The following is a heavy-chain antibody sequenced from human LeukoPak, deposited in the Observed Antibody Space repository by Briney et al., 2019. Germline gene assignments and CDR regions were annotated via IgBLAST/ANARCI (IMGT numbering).Heavy chain of an antibody. CDR2: IYTSGST. D-gene: IGHD3-16*02. V-gene: IGHV4-61*02. CDR3: ARGLFPPKYYDYIWGSYRYTDRYFDY. Sequence: SETLSLTCTVSGGSISSGSYYWSWIRQPAGKGLEWIGRIYTSGSTNYNPSLKSRVTISVDTSKNQFSLKLSSVTAADTAVYYCARGLFPPKYYDYIWGSYRYTDRYFDYWGQGTLVTVSS. CDR1: GGSISSGSYY. J-gene: IGHJ4*02.